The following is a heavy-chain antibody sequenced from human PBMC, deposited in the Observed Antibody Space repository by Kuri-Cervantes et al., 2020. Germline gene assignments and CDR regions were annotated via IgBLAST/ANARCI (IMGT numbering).Heavy chain of an antibody. D-gene: IGHD6-19*01. CDR3: AREGSGWRPRYFDL. J-gene: IGHJ2*01. V-gene: IGHV4-34*01. CDR2: INHSGST. CDR1: GGSFSGYY. Sequence: SCAVYGGSFSGYYWSWIRQPPGKGLEWIGEINHSGSTNYNPSLKSRVTISVDTSKNQFSLKLSSVTAADTAVYYCAREGSGWRPRYFDLWGRGTLVTVSS.